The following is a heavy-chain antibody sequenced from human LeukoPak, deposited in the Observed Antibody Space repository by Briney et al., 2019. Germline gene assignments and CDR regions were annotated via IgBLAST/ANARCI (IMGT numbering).Heavy chain of an antibody. D-gene: IGHD2-21*02. V-gene: IGHV1-2*02. CDR1: GYTFTGYY. CDR3: ARECFLGGGDCSFDI. J-gene: IGHJ3*02. CDR2: INPNSGGT. Sequence: ASVKVSCKASGYTFTGYYMHWVRQAPGQGLEWMGWINPNSGGTNYAQKFQGRVTMTRDTSISTAYMELSRLRSDDTAVYYCARECFLGGGDCSFDIWGQGTMVTVSS.